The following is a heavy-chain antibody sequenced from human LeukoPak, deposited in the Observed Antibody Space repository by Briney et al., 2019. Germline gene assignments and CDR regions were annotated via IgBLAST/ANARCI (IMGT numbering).Heavy chain of an antibody. Sequence: SETLSLTCAVYGGSFSGYYWSWIRQPPGKGLEWIGEINHSGSTNDNPSLKSRVTISVDTSKNQFSLKLSSVTAADTAVYYCARGYYGDYPISYWGQGTLVTVSS. V-gene: IGHV4-34*01. CDR1: GGSFSGYY. J-gene: IGHJ4*02. CDR2: INHSGST. D-gene: IGHD4-17*01. CDR3: ARGYYGDYPISY.